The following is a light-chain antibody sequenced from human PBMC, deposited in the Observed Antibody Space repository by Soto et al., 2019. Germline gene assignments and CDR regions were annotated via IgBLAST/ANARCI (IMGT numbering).Light chain of an antibody. J-gene: IGKJ1*01. V-gene: IGKV3-20*01. CDR1: QSVSSRY. CDR2: GAS. Sequence: EIVLTQSPDTLTLSPGEGATISCRSSQSVSSRYLAWYQQKPGQAPRLLIYGASSRATGIPDRFSGSGSGTDFTLTISRLEPEDFAVFYCQQYGKTPWTVGQGTKGDSK. CDR3: QQYGKTPWT.